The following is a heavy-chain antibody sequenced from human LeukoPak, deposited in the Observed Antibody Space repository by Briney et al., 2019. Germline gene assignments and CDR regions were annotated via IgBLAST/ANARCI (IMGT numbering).Heavy chain of an antibody. CDR2: IIPIFGIA. CDR1: GGTFSSYA. CDR3: ASAYCGGDCYSNWFDP. D-gene: IGHD2-21*02. J-gene: IGHJ5*02. Sequence: SVKVSCKASGGTFSSYAISWVRQAPGQGLEWMGRIIPIFGIANYAQKFQGRVTITADKSTSTAYMELSSLRSEDTAVYYCASAYCGGDCYSNWFDPWGQGTPVTVSS. V-gene: IGHV1-69*04.